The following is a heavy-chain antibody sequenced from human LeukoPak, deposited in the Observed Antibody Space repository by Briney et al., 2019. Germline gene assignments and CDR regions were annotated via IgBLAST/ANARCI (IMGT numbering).Heavy chain of an antibody. CDR1: GYTFTNYY. CDR3: ARGGVGATTYVWFDP. D-gene: IGHD1-26*01. V-gene: IGHV1-46*01. J-gene: IGHJ5*02. CDR2: INPSGGST. Sequence: ASVKVSCKASGYTFTNYYIHWVRQAPAQGLECMGIINPSGGSTSYAQKFQGRVTMTRDMSTSTVYMGLSSLRSEDTAVYYCARGGVGATTYVWFDPWGQGTLVTVSS.